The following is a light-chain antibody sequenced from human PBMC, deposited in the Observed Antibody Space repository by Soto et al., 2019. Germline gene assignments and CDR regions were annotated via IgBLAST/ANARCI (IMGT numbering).Light chain of an antibody. J-gene: IGKJ5*01. Sequence: EIVLTQSPATLSLSPGERATLSCRASQSVSRYLAWYQQKPGQAPRLLIYDASNRATGIPARLSGSGSGTDFTLTISSLEPEDFAVYDGQQRSNWPITFGQGTRLEIK. CDR2: DAS. CDR1: QSVSRY. CDR3: QQRSNWPIT. V-gene: IGKV3-11*01.